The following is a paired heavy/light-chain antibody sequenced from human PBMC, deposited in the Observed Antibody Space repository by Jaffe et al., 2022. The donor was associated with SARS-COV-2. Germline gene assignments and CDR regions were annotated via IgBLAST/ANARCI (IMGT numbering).Heavy chain of an antibody. J-gene: IGHJ6*02. V-gene: IGHV1-69*02. D-gene: IGHD2-2*01. CDR2: IIPILGIT. CDR3: ARSGVDYQPNGWDAATPPPYDHKGLDV. Sequence: QVQLVQSGAEVKKPGSSVKVSCKASGGTFSSYTITWVRQAPGQGLEWMGRIIPILGITNYAQKFQDRVTISADTSTSIAYMELSRLRSEDTAVYYCARSGVDYQPNGWDAATPPPYDHKGLDVWGQGTTVIVSS. CDR1: GGTFSSYT.
Light chain of an antibody. CDR3: QQSYSSPPYT. CDR2: GAS. V-gene: IGKV1-39*01. Sequence: DIQMTQSPSSLSASVGDRVTITCRASQSISTYLNWYQQKSGKAPNLLIYGASSLQSGVPSRFSGSGSGTDFTLTISSLQPEDFATYYCQQSYSSPPYTFGRGTKLEIK. J-gene: IGKJ2*01. CDR1: QSISTY.